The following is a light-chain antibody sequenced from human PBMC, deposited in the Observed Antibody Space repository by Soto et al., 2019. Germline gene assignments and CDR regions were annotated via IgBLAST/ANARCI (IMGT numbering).Light chain of an antibody. CDR3: CSYAGSATYL. CDR1: SSDVGGYNV. Sequence: QSALTQPASVSGSPGQSITISCTGTSSDVGGYNVVSWYQHRTGKAPKLRIYEGSERPSGVSSRFSGSKSGNTASLTISGLQAEDEGDYYCCSYAGSATYLFGTGTKLTVL. J-gene: IGLJ1*01. V-gene: IGLV2-23*01. CDR2: EGS.